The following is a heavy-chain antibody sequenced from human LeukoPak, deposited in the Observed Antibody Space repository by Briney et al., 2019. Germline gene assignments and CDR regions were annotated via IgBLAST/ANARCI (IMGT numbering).Heavy chain of an antibody. V-gene: IGHV3-30-3*01. CDR3: ASSPGDGSGPIGY. Sequence: GGSLRLACAASGFTFSSYAMHWVRQAPGKGLEWVAVISYDGSNKYYADSVKGRFTISRDNSKNTPYLQMNSLRAEDTAVYYCASSPGDGSGPIGYWGQGTLVTVSS. CDR1: GFTFSSYA. CDR2: ISYDGSNK. J-gene: IGHJ4*02. D-gene: IGHD3-10*01.